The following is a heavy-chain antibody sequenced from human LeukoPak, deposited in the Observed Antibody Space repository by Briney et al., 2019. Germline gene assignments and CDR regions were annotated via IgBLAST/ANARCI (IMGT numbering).Heavy chain of an antibody. CDR1: EFTVSSNY. V-gene: IGHV3-66*01. Sequence: GGSLRLSCAVSEFTVSSNYMSWIRQAPGKGLEWVSVIYSGGNIFYADSVKGRFTISRDNSKNTLYLQMNSLRVEDTAVYYCARVDGGMYDSSGYFDYWGQGTLVTVSS. D-gene: IGHD3-22*01. CDR3: ARVDGGMYDSSGYFDY. CDR2: IYSGGNI. J-gene: IGHJ4*02.